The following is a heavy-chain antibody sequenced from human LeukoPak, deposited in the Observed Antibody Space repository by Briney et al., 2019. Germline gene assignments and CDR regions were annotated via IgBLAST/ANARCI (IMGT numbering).Heavy chain of an antibody. CDR1: GFTFSSYA. J-gene: IGHJ4*02. V-gene: IGHV3-23*01. CDR2: ISGSGDST. Sequence: GGSLRLSCAASGFTFSSYAMSWVRQAPGKGLEWVSSISGSGDSTYYADSVKGRFTISRDNSKNTLYLQMSSLRTEDTAVYYCSAGQFAYWGQGTLVTVYS. CDR3: SAGQFAY.